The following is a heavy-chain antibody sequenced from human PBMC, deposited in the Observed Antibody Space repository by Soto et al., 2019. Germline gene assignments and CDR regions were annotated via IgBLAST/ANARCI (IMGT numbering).Heavy chain of an antibody. CDR1: GFSFDEYT. CDR2: INWAGNST. J-gene: IGHJ6*03. V-gene: IGHV3-43*01. CDR3: ARRARPDFYYMDV. Sequence: GSLRLSCAASGFSFDEYTMNWVRQVPGKSLEWVSLINWAGNSTYYAESVKGRFAISRDNSKNFLYLQINSLRTEDMAVYYCARRARPDFYYMDVWGKGTTVTVSS. D-gene: IGHD6-6*01.